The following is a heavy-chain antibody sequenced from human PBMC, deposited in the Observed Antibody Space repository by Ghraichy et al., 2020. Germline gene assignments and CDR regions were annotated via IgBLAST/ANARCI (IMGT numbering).Heavy chain of an antibody. D-gene: IGHD6-13*01. CDR1: GFTFDDYT. J-gene: IGHJ5*02. Sequence: GALRLSCAASGFTFDDYTMHWVRQAPGKGLEGVSLISWDGGSTYYADSVKGRFTISRDKSKNSLYLQMNSLRTEDTALYYCAKERGRRQQLVKGFDPWGQGTLVTVSS. CDR3: AKERGRRQQLVKGFDP. CDR2: ISWDGGST. V-gene: IGHV3-43*01.